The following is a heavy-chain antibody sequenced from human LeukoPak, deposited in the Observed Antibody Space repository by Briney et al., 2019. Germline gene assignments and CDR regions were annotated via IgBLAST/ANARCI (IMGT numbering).Heavy chain of an antibody. Sequence: KPSETLSLTCTVSGGSISSYYWSWIRQPAGKGLEWIGRIYTSGSTNYNPSLKSRVTMSVDTSKNQFSLKLSSVTAADTAVYYCASSLPNMDSYGSFDYWGQGTLVTVSS. CDR1: GGSISSYY. CDR2: IYTSGST. V-gene: IGHV4-4*07. D-gene: IGHD5-18*01. J-gene: IGHJ4*02. CDR3: ASSLPNMDSYGSFDY.